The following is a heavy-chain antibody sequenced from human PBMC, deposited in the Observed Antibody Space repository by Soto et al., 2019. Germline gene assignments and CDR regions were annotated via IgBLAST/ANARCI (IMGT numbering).Heavy chain of an antibody. J-gene: IGHJ5*02. Sequence: ASVKVSCKASGYTFTGPYINWVRQAPGHGPEYMGWIHPNSGETKYVEKFQGRVTMTRDTSISTAYMELRRRTSDATAVYYCARAPHEFWTSYWFDPWGQGTPVTVSS. D-gene: IGHD3-3*01. V-gene: IGHV1-2*02. CDR3: ARAPHEFWTSYWFDP. CDR2: IHPNSGET. CDR1: GYTFTGPY.